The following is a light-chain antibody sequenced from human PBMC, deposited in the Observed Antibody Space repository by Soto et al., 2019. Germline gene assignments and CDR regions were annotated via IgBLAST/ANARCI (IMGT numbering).Light chain of an antibody. Sequence: QSALTQSASVSGSPGQSITISCTGTSSDVGGYNYVSWYQHHPDKAPKLMIYDVSNRPSGVSNRFSGSKSGNTASLTISGLQAEDEADYSCSSYTRSNTPRYVFGTGTKLTVL. V-gene: IGLV2-14*03. CDR1: SSDVGGYNY. J-gene: IGLJ1*01. CDR2: DVS. CDR3: SSYTRSNTPRYV.